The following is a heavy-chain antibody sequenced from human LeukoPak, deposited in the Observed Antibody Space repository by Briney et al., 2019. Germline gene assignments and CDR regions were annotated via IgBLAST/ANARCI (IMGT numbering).Heavy chain of an antibody. CDR1: GFTFDDYA. J-gene: IGHJ4*02. CDR2: ISWNSGSI. CDR3: AKDSGYNWNELDY. Sequence: GRSLRLSCAASGFTFDDYAMHWVRQAPGKGLEWVSGISWNSGSIGYADSVKGRFTISRDNAKNSLYLQMNSLRAEDTALYYCAKDSGYNWNELDYWGQGTLVTVSS. D-gene: IGHD1-20*01. V-gene: IGHV3-9*01.